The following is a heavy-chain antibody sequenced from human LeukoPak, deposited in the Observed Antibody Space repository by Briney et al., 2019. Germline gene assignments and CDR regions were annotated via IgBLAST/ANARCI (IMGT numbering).Heavy chain of an antibody. CDR2: ISAYNGNT. J-gene: IGHJ4*02. CDR3: AENPNVDTALAVN. D-gene: IGHD5-18*01. V-gene: IGHV1-18*01. Sequence: ASVKVSCKASGYTFISYGISWAQQAPGQGLEWMGWISAYNGNTNYAQKLQGRVTMTTDTSTSTAYMELRSLRSDDTAVYYCAENPNVDTALAVNWGQGTLVTVSS. CDR1: GYTFISYG.